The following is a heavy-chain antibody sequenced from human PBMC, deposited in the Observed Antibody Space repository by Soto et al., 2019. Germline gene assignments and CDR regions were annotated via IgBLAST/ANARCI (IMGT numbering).Heavy chain of an antibody. CDR3: ARSPAYGDYANLDT. Sequence: QVKLQESGPGLVKPSETLSLTCTVSGDSVSKYYWNWIRQPAGKGLEWIGRIHSTRSPNYNPSLKSRVTMSVDTSKNQFSLKLNLTSVTAADTAVYYCARSPAYGDYANLDTWGQGTLVTVSS. CDR1: GDSVSKYY. J-gene: IGHJ5*02. D-gene: IGHD4-17*01. CDR2: IHSTRSP. V-gene: IGHV4-4*07.